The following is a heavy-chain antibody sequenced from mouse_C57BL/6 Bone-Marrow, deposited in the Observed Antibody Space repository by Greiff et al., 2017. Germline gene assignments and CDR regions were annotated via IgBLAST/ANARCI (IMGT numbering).Heavy chain of an antibody. D-gene: IGHD2-4*01. CDR1: GYTFTDDY. CDR3: AYYDGSSGDV. J-gene: IGHJ1*03. CDR2: IDPENGDT. Sequence: VQLQQSGAELVRPGASVKLSCTASGYTFTDDYMNWVKQRPEKGLEWIGWIDPENGDTEYTSKFQGKATITADTSSTTAYLQLSSLTSGDTAVYYCAYYDGSSGDVWGTGTTVTVSS. V-gene: IGHV14-4*01.